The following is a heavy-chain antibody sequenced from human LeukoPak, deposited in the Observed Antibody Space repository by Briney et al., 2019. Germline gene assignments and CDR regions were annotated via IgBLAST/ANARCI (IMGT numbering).Heavy chain of an antibody. Sequence: PSETPSLTCAVYGGSFSGYYWSWIRQPPGKGLEWIGEINHSGSTNYNPSLKSRVTISVDTSKNQFSLKLSSVTAADTAVYYCARGDNYGFFDGDFDYWGQGTLVTVSS. D-gene: IGHD5-18*01. CDR3: ARGDNYGFFDGDFDY. J-gene: IGHJ4*02. CDR1: GGSFSGYY. V-gene: IGHV4-34*01. CDR2: INHSGST.